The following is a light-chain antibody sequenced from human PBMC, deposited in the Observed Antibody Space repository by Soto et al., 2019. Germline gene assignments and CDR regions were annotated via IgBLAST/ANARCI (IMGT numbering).Light chain of an antibody. Sequence: EIVLTQSPGTLSLSPGERATLSCRASQRLSSTYLAWYQHKRGQAPRLLIYGASSRATGIPDRFSGSGSGTDFTLTISRLEPEDSAVYYCQQYGSSPMTFGPGTAVEIK. J-gene: IGKJ3*01. CDR2: GAS. CDR1: QRLSSTY. V-gene: IGKV3-20*01. CDR3: QQYGSSPMT.